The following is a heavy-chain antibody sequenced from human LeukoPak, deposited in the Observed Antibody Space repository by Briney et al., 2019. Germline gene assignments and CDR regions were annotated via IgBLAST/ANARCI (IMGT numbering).Heavy chain of an antibody. D-gene: IGHD1-7*01. CDR2: IYNSGST. V-gene: IGHV4-59*01. CDR3: VRDRELTY. CDR1: GVSFSGYY. Sequence: SETLSLTCAVYGVSFSGYYWSWIRQPPGKGLEWIGFIYNSGSTNDNPSLKSRVTISVDTSKNQFSLKLTSVTAADTAVYYCVRDRELTYWGQGTLVTVSS. J-gene: IGHJ4*02.